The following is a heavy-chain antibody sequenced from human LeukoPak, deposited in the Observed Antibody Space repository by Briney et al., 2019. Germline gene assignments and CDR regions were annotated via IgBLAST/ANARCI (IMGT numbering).Heavy chain of an antibody. CDR3: ARGDSSGWFRNWFDP. Sequence: PGGSLRLSCAASGFTFSSYNMNWVRQAPGKGLERVSSISSSSSYIYYADSVKGRFTISRDNAKNSLYLQMNSLRAEDTAVYYCARGDSSGWFRNWFDPWGQGTLVTVSS. CDR2: ISSSSSYI. CDR1: GFTFSSYN. V-gene: IGHV3-21*01. J-gene: IGHJ5*02. D-gene: IGHD3-22*01.